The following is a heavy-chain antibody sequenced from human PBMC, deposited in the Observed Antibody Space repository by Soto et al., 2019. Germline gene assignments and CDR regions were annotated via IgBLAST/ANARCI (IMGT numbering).Heavy chain of an antibody. CDR3: AVEIAVAGGGAFDI. D-gene: IGHD6-19*01. V-gene: IGHV3-48*01. Sequence: EVQLVECGGGLVQPGGSLRHSCAASGFTFSSYSMNWVRQAPGKGLEWVSYISSSSSTIYYADSVKGRFTISRDNAKNSLYLQMNSLRAEDTAVYYCAVEIAVAGGGAFDIWGQGTMVTVSS. J-gene: IGHJ3*02. CDR2: ISSSSSTI. CDR1: GFTFSSYS.